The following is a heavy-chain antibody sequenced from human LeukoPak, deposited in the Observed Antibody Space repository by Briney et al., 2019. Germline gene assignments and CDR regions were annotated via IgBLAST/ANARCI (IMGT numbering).Heavy chain of an antibody. Sequence: PGGSLRLSCAASGFTFSGYWMSWVRQAPGKGLEWVATIRQDGSQKYYVDSVKGRFTISRDNAKNSLYLQMNSLRAEDTAVYYCARESGSVTSEVDFDYWGQGTLVTVSS. V-gene: IGHV3-7*01. CDR1: GFTFSGYW. CDR2: IRQDGSQK. J-gene: IGHJ4*02. D-gene: IGHD4-17*01. CDR3: ARESGSVTSEVDFDY.